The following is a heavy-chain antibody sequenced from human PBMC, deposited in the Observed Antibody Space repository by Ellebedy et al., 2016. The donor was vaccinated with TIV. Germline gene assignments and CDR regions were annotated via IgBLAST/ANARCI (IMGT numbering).Heavy chain of an antibody. J-gene: IGHJ4*02. CDR2: TRNKANSYTT. Sequence: GGSLRLXXAASGFTFTDHYMDWVRQAPGKGLEWVGRTRNKANSYTTEYAASVKGRFTISRDNSKNTLYLQMNSLRAEDTAVYYCGRDGVWGGDYWGQGTLVTVSS. CDR3: GRDGVWGGDY. CDR1: GFTFTDHY. V-gene: IGHV3-72*01. D-gene: IGHD2-8*01.